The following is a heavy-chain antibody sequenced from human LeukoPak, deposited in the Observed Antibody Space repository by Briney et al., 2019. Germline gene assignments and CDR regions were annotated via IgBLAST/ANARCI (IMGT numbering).Heavy chain of an antibody. CDR1: GFTFSSYS. D-gene: IGHD6-6*01. CDR3: ARDLFVAPYSSSSYLDH. CDR2: ISSSSSYI. V-gene: IGHV3-21*01. Sequence: PGGSLRLSCAASGFTFSSYSMNWVRQAPGKGLEWVSSISSSSSYIYYADSVKGRFTISRDNAKNSLYLQMNSLRAEDTAVYYCARDLFVAPYSSSSYLDHWGQGTLVTVSS. J-gene: IGHJ4*02.